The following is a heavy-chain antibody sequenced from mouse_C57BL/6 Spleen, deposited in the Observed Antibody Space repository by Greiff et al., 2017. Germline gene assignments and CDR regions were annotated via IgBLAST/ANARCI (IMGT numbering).Heavy chain of an antibody. CDR2: IDPANGNT. Sequence: EVQLQQSVAELVRPGASVTLSCPASGFHIQNTYMHWVQQRPEQGLEWIGRIDPANGNTKYAPQFRGKATITADTSANTAYLQLSSLTSEDTAIYYCARGNCDYWGQGTTRTGSA. J-gene: IGHJ2*01. CDR3: ARGNCDY. CDR1: GFHIQNTY. V-gene: IGHV14-3*01.